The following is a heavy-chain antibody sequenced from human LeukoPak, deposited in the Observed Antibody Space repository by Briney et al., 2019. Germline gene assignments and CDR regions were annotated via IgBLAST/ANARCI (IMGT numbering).Heavy chain of an antibody. V-gene: IGHV1-69*01. J-gene: IGHJ4*02. CDR2: IIPIFGTA. D-gene: IGHD3-22*01. CDR1: GGTFSSYA. Sequence: SVKVSCKASGGTFSSYAISWVRLAPGQGLEWMGGIIPIFGTANYAQKFQGRVTITADESTSTAYMELSSLRSEDTAVYYCARPYDSSGYYYYWGQGTLVTVSS. CDR3: ARPYDSSGYYYY.